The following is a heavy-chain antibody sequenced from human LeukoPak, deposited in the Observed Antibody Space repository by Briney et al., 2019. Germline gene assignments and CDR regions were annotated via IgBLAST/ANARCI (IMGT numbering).Heavy chain of an antibody. CDR2: ISAYNGNT. V-gene: IGHV1-18*01. D-gene: IGHD3-10*01. CDR1: GYTFTSYD. J-gene: IGHJ4*02. CDR3: ARNYYGSGSYQE. Sequence: GASVKVSCKASGYTFTSYDINWVRQATGQGLEWMGWISAYNGNTNYAQKLQGRVTMTTDTSTSTAYMELRSLRSDDTAVYYCARNYYGSGSYQEWGQGTLVTVSS.